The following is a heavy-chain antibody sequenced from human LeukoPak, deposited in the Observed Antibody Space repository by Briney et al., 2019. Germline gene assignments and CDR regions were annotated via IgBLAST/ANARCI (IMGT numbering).Heavy chain of an antibody. CDR2: IYPGDSDT. V-gene: IGHV5-51*01. Sequence: GESLKILCKGSGYSFTSYWNGWVRQVPGKGLEWMGIIYPGDSDTRYSPSFQGQVTISANKSISTAYLQWSSLKASDTAMYYCARIPVVVTATGGAFDIWGQGTMVTVSS. CDR1: GYSFTSYW. CDR3: ARIPVVVTATGGAFDI. J-gene: IGHJ3*02. D-gene: IGHD2-21*02.